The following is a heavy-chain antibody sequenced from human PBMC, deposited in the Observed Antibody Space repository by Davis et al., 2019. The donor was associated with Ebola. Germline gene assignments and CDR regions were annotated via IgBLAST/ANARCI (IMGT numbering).Heavy chain of an antibody. CDR3: ARRNYDFWSGYSS. Sequence: GESLKISCKGSGYSFTSYYIHWVRQMPGKGLEWMGIIYPGDSDTRYSPSFQGQVTISADKSISTAYLQWSSLKASDTAMYYCARRNYDFWSGYSSWGQGTLVTVSS. CDR2: IYPGDSDT. D-gene: IGHD3-3*01. CDR1: GYSFTSYY. J-gene: IGHJ5*02. V-gene: IGHV5-51*01.